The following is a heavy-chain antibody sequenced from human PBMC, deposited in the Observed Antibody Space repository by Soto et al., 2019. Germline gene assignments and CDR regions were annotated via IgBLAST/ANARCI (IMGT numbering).Heavy chain of an antibody. Sequence: QVQLVESGGGVVQPGRSLRLSCAASGFTFSSYGMHWVRQAPGKGLEWVAVISYDGSNKYYADSVKGRFTISRDNSKNTLYLQMNSLRAEDTAVYYCAKDHQGETTGYWGQGTLVTVSS. J-gene: IGHJ4*02. CDR1: GFTFSSYG. CDR2: ISYDGSNK. V-gene: IGHV3-30*18. D-gene: IGHD1-1*01. CDR3: AKDHQGETTGY.